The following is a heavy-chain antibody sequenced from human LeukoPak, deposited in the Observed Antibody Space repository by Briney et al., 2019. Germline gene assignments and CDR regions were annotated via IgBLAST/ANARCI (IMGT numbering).Heavy chain of an antibody. Sequence: ASVKVSCKASGYTFTGYYMHWVRQAPGQGLEWMGRINPNSGGTNYAQKFQGRVTMTRDTSISTAYMELSRLRSDDTAVYYCARGPWWRYYDGSGRCDYWGQGTLVTVSS. J-gene: IGHJ4*02. CDR2: INPNSGGT. CDR3: ARGPWWRYYDGSGRCDY. D-gene: IGHD3-22*01. V-gene: IGHV1-2*06. CDR1: GYTFTGYY.